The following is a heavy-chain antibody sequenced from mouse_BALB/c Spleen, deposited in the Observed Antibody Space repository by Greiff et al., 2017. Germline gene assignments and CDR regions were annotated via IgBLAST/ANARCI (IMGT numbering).Heavy chain of an antibody. CDR3: ARHEEVPPWYFDV. CDR2: INSNGGST. J-gene: IGHJ1*01. CDR1: GFTFSSYY. D-gene: IGHD2-14*01. Sequence: EVKLVESGGGLVKLGGSLKLSCAASGFTFSSYYMSWVRQTPEKRLELVAAINSNGGSTYYPDTVKGRFTISRDNAKNTLYLQMSSLKSEDTALYYCARHEEVPPWYFDVWGAGTTVTVSS. V-gene: IGHV5-6-2*01.